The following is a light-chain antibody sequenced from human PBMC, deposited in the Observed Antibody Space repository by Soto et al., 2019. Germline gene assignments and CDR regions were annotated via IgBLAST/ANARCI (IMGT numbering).Light chain of an antibody. Sequence: DIVLTQSLGTLSLSPGERATLSCMASQSVSSSYLAWYQQKPGQAPRLLLYGASSRATGIPDRFSSSGSGTDFTLTISRLEPEDFAVYYCQQYGSSPPITFGQGTRLEIK. J-gene: IGKJ5*01. CDR2: GAS. V-gene: IGKV3-20*01. CDR1: QSVSSSY. CDR3: QQYGSSPPIT.